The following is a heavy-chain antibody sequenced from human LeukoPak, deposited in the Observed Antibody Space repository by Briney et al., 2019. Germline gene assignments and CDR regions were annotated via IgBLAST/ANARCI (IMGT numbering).Heavy chain of an antibody. CDR1: GFTFSSYA. D-gene: IGHD4-17*01. Sequence: PGGSPGLSCAASGFTFSSYAMSWVRQAPGKGLEWVSAISGSGGSTYYADSVKGRFTISRDNSKNTLYLRMNSLRAEDTAVYYCAKDYGDYEVSGYFDYWGQGTLVTVSS. CDR2: ISGSGGST. J-gene: IGHJ4*02. V-gene: IGHV3-23*01. CDR3: AKDYGDYEVSGYFDY.